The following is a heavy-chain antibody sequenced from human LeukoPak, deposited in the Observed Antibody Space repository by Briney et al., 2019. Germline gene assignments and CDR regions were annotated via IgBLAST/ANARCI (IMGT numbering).Heavy chain of an antibody. CDR2: IYYSGST. V-gene: IGHV4-59*01. Sequence: PSETLSLTCTVSSGSISSYYWSWIRQPPGKGLEWIGYIYYSGSTNYNPSLKSRVTISVDTSKNQFSLKLSSVTAADTAVYYCARGHSYYGDYLVWGQGTLVTVSS. D-gene: IGHD4-17*01. CDR3: ARGHSYYGDYLV. CDR1: SGSISSYY. J-gene: IGHJ4*02.